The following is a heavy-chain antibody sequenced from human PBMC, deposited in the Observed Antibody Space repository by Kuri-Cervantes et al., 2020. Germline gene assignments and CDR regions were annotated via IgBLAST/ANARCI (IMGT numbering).Heavy chain of an antibody. CDR3: AKDSRMVAAAGFTPPGWFDP. V-gene: IGHV1-69*06. Sequence: SVKVSCKASGGTFSSYAISWVRQAPGQGLEWMGGIIPIFGTANYAQKFQGRVTITADKSTSTAYMELSSLRAEDTAVYYCAKDSRMVAAAGFTPPGWFDPWGQGILVTVSS. J-gene: IGHJ5*02. CDR1: GGTFSSYA. D-gene: IGHD6-13*01. CDR2: IIPIFGTA.